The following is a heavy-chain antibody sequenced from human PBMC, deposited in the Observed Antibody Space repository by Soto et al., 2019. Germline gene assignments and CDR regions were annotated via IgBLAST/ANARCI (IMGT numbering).Heavy chain of an antibody. D-gene: IGHD3-22*01. CDR2: ISYDGSNK. CDR1: GFTFSSYG. CDR3: AKDTYYYDSSANSRPDY. V-gene: IGHV3-30*18. J-gene: IGHJ4*02. Sequence: QVQLVESGGGVVQPGRSLRLSCAASGFTFSSYGMHWVRQAPGKGLEWVAVISYDGSNKYYADSVKGRFTISRDNSKNTLYLQMNSLRAEDTAVYYCAKDTYYYDSSANSRPDYWGQGTLVTVPS.